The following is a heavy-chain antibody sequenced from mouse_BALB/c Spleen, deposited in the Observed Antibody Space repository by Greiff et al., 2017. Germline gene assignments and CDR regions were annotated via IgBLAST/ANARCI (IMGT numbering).Heavy chain of an antibody. V-gene: IGHV5-17*02. CDR2: ISSGSSTI. CDR3: ARNRYFDV. Sequence: EVQRVESGGGLVQPGGSRKLSCAASGFTFSSFGMHWVRQAPEKGLEWVAYISSGSSTIYYADTVKGRFTISRDNPKNTLFLQMTSLRSEETDMYEGARNRYFDVWGAGTTVTVAS. CDR1: GFTFSSFG. J-gene: IGHJ1*01.